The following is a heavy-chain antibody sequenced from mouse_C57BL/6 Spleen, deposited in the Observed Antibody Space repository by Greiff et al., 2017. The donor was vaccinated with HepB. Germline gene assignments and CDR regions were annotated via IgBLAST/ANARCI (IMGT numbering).Heavy chain of an antibody. CDR3: ARWGGNFSYAMDY. D-gene: IGHD2-1*01. CDR1: GYTFTSYW. CDR2: IYPGSGST. V-gene: IGHV1-55*01. J-gene: IGHJ4*01. Sequence: VKLQQPGAELVKPGASVKMSCKASGYTFTSYWITWVKQRPGQGLEWIGDIYPGSGSTNYNEKFKSKATLTVDTSSSTAYMQLSSLTSEDSAVYYCARWGGNFSYAMDYWGQGTSVTVSS.